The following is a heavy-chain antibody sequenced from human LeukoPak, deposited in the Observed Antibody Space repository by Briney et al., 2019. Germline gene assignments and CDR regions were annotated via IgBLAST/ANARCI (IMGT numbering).Heavy chain of an antibody. J-gene: IGHJ5*02. CDR2: IYTSGST. CDR1: GGSISYFY. Sequence: SETLSLTCTVSGGSISYFYWSWIRQPAGKGLEWIGRIYTSGSTNYNPSLKSRVTMSVDTSKNQFSLKLSSVTAADTAVYYCARDQAYCGGDCRPGNWFDPWGQGTLVTVSS. CDR3: ARDQAYCGGDCRPGNWFDP. D-gene: IGHD2-21*02. V-gene: IGHV4-4*07.